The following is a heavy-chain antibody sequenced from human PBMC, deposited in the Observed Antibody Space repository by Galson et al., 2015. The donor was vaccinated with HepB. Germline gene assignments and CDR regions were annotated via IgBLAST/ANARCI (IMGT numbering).Heavy chain of an antibody. CDR3: TTEYYDFWSGLHSEATSHEFGY. CDR2: IKSKTDGGTT. D-gene: IGHD3-3*01. Sequence: SLRLSCAASGFTFSNAWMSWVRQAPGKGLEWVGRIKSKTDGGTTDYAAPVKGRFTISRDDSKNTLYLQMNSLKTEDTAVYYCTTEYYDFWSGLHSEATSHEFGYWGQGTLVTVSS. J-gene: IGHJ4*02. V-gene: IGHV3-15*01. CDR1: GFTFSNAW.